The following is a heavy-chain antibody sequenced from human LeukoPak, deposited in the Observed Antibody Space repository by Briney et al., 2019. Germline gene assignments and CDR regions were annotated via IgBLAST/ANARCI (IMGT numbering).Heavy chain of an antibody. CDR3: AKDYSGSYYYFDY. Sequence: GGSLRLSCAASGFTFSSYGISWVRQAPGKGLEWVSAISASGGTTYYADSVKGRFTISRDNSKNTLYLQMNSLRAEDTAVYYCAKDYSGSYYYFDYWGQGTLVTVSS. CDR1: GFTFSSYG. J-gene: IGHJ4*02. V-gene: IGHV3-23*01. CDR2: ISASGGTT. D-gene: IGHD1-26*01.